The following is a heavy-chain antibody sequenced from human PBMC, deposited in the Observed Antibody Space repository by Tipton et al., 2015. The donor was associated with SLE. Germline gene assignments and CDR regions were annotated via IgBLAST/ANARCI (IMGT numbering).Heavy chain of an antibody. D-gene: IGHD6-13*01. CDR1: GGSISSHY. CDR3: ATCQQDDAFDI. V-gene: IGHV4-59*11. CDR2: IYYSGST. Sequence: TLSLTCTVSGGSISSHYWSWIRQPPGKGLEWIGYIYYSGSTNYNPSLTSRVTISVDTSKNQFSLKLSSVTAADTAVYYCATCQQDDAFDIWGQGTMVTVSS. J-gene: IGHJ3*02.